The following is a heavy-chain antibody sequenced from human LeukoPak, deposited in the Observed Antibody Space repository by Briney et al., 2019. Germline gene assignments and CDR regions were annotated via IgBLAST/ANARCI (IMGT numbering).Heavy chain of an antibody. V-gene: IGHV3-23*01. D-gene: IGHD1-26*01. CDR3: TRDPILGAPDYFDY. J-gene: IGHJ4*02. CDR2: ISVSGGST. Sequence: PGGSLRLSCATSGFTFSTYAMNWVRQAPGKGLEWVSVISVSGGSTYYGDSVKGRFTISRDNSKNTMYLQMNNLREEDTAVYYCTRDPILGAPDYFDYWGQGTLVTVSS. CDR1: GFTFSTYA.